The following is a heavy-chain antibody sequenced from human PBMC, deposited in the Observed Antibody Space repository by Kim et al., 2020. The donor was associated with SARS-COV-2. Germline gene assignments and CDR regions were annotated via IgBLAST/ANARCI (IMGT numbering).Heavy chain of an antibody. Sequence: ASVKVSCKASGYTFTSYYMHWVRQAPGQGLEWMGIINPSGGSTSYAQKFQGRVTMTRDTSTSTVYMELSSLRSEDTAVYYCARAPPMDDSSGYYHFDYWGQGTLVTVS. D-gene: IGHD3-22*01. V-gene: IGHV1-46*01. J-gene: IGHJ4*02. CDR1: GYTFTSYY. CDR2: INPSGGST. CDR3: ARAPPMDDSSGYYHFDY.